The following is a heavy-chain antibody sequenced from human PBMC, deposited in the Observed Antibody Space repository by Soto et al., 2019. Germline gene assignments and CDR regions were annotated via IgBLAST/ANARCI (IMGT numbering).Heavy chain of an antibody. Sequence: SGPTLVKPTQTLTLTCTFSGFSLSTSGVGVGWIRQPPGKALEWLALIYWNDDKRYSPSLKSRLTITKDTSKNQVVLTMTNMDPVDTATYYCAHGGLLRFYYYFDYWGQGTLVTVSS. V-gene: IGHV2-5*01. D-gene: IGHD3-3*01. CDR2: IYWNDDK. CDR1: GFSLSTSGVG. J-gene: IGHJ4*02. CDR3: AHGGLLRFYYYFDY.